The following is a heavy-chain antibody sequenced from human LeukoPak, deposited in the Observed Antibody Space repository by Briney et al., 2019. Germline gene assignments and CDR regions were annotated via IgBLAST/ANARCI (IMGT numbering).Heavy chain of an antibody. CDR3: ATAYYYGSGSMFPHY. J-gene: IGHJ4*02. CDR1: GYTLTELP. Sequence: ASVKVSCKVSGYTLTELPMHWVRQAPGKGLEWMGGFDPEDGETIYAQKFQGRVTMTEDTSTDTAYMELSSLRSEDTAVYYCATAYYYGSGSMFPHYWGQGALVTVSS. D-gene: IGHD3-10*01. V-gene: IGHV1-24*01. CDR2: FDPEDGET.